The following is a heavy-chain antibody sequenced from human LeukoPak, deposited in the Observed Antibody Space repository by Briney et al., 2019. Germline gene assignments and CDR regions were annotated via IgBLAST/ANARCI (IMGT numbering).Heavy chain of an antibody. CDR3: ASSWSTYYDSSGYYYAAY. V-gene: IGHV1-2*02. Sequence: GASVKVSCKASGYTFTGYYMHWVRQAPGQGLEWMGWINPNSGGTNYAQKFQGRVTMTRDTSISTAYMELSRLRSDDMAVYYCASSWSTYYDSSGYYYAAYWGQGTLVTVSS. D-gene: IGHD3-22*01. J-gene: IGHJ4*02. CDR1: GYTFTGYY. CDR2: INPNSGGT.